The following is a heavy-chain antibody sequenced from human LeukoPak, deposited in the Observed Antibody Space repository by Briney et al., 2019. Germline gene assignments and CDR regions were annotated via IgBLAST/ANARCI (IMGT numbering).Heavy chain of an antibody. V-gene: IGHV4-34*01. Sequence: SETLSLTCAVYGGSFSDYYWTWIRQPPGKRLEWIGEINHSGSINSNPSLKGPVTLSVDTYKNQLSLKVTSTTAADTAFYYCARGRVVGDDVIDTWGQGTLVTVSS. CDR2: INHSGSI. D-gene: IGHD2-21*01. CDR1: GGSFSDYY. J-gene: IGHJ5*02. CDR3: ARGRVVGDDVIDT.